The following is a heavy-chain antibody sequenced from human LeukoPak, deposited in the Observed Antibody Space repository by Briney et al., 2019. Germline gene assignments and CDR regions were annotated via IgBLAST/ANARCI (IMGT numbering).Heavy chain of an antibody. Sequence: SETLSLTCTVSGGSISSHYWSWIRQPPGKGLEWIGSIYYSGSTYYNPSLKSRVTISVDTSKNQFSLKLSSVTAADTAVYYCARDTGLSWFDPWGQGTLVTVSS. CDR1: GGSISSHY. J-gene: IGHJ5*02. CDR2: IYYSGST. D-gene: IGHD3-10*01. CDR3: ARDTGLSWFDP. V-gene: IGHV4-59*11.